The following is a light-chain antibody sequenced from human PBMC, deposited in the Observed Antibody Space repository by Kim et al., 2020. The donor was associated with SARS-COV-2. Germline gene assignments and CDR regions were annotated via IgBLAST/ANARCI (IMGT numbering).Light chain of an antibody. CDR2: SDN. V-gene: IGLV1-44*01. Sequence: GQRVTISCSGSSSNIESNSVSWYQRLPGASPKLLIYSDNERPSGVPDRFSGSKSGTSASLAISGLLSEDEADYDCASWDDSLNGWVFGGGTQLTVL. J-gene: IGLJ3*02. CDR1: SSNIESNS. CDR3: ASWDDSLNGWV.